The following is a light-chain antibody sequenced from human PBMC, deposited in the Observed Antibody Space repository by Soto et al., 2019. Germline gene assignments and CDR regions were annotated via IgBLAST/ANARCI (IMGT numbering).Light chain of an antibody. J-gene: IGLJ3*02. Sequence: QSVLTQPPSMSAAPGQMVAISCSGTSSNIGDNSVSWYQHFPGTAPKVLIYANNRRPSGMPDRSSGSKSVTSATLTIIVLQTGDEADYNCATRDSALGAGVFGGGTKLTVL. CDR1: SSNIGDNS. CDR3: ATRDSALGAGV. CDR2: ANN. V-gene: IGLV1-51*01.